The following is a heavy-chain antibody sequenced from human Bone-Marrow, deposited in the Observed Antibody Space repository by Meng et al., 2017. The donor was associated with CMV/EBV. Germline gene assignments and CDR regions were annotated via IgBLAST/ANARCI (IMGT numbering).Heavy chain of an antibody. J-gene: IGHJ6*02. CDR1: GFTFSSYA. Sequence: GGSLRLSCAASGFTFSSYAMSWVRQAPGKGLEWVAYIGSSGTSISYGDPVKGRFTISRDNAKNSLYLQMNSLRAEDTAVYYCARYGYCSSSSCYANYYYGMDVWGQGTTVTVSS. CDR2: IGSSGTSI. D-gene: IGHD2-2*03. CDR3: ARYGYCSSSSCYANYYYGMDV. V-gene: IGHV3-48*04.